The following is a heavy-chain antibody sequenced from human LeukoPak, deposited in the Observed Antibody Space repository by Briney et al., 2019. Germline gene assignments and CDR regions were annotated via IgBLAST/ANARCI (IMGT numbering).Heavy chain of an antibody. D-gene: IGHD6-19*01. CDR1: GFTFSSYS. CDR2: ISSSSYI. CDR3: ARDQAVANDY. J-gene: IGHJ4*02. Sequence: GGSLRLSCAASGFTFSSYSMNWVRQAPGKGLEWVSSISSSSYIYYADSVKGRFTTSRDNAKNSLYLQMNSLRAEDTAVYYCARDQAVANDYWGQGTLVTVSS. V-gene: IGHV3-21*01.